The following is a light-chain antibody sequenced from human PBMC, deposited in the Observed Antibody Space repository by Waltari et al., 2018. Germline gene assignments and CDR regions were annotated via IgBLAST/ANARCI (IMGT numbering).Light chain of an antibody. V-gene: IGKV2-28*01. J-gene: IGKJ2*01. CDR2: LGS. Sequence: DIVMTQSPLSLPVTPGEPASISCRSSASLLESNGYNYLDWYLQKPGQSPQLLIYLGSNRASGVPDRFRGSGSGTDFTLKISRVEAEDAGVYYCMQALQTPNTFGQGTKLEIK. CDR3: MQALQTPNT. CDR1: ASLLESNGYNY.